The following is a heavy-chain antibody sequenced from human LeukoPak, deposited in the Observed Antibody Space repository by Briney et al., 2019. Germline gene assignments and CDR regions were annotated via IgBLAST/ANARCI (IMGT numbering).Heavy chain of an antibody. D-gene: IGHD3-3*01. Sequence: PSETLSLTCTVSGGSISSSSYYWGWIRQPPGKGLEWIGSIYYSGSTYYNPSLKSRVTISVDTSKNQFSLKLSSVTAADTAVYCCARRPVLRFLEWDTRELDVWGQGTTVTVSS. CDR3: ARRPVLRFLEWDTRELDV. CDR1: GGSISSSSYY. J-gene: IGHJ6*02. V-gene: IGHV4-39*01. CDR2: IYYSGST.